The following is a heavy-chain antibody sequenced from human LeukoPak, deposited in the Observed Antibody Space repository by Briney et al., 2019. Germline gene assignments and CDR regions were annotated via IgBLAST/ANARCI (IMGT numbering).Heavy chain of an antibody. CDR2: INHSGST. Sequence: SETLSLTCAVYGGSFSGYYWSWIRQPPGKGLEWIGEINHSGSTNYNPSLKSRVTISVDTSKNQFSLKLSSVTAADTAVYYCARGVRVDYWGQGTLVTVSS. V-gene: IGHV4-34*01. CDR3: ARGVRVDY. J-gene: IGHJ4*02. CDR1: GGSFSGYY. D-gene: IGHD6-6*01.